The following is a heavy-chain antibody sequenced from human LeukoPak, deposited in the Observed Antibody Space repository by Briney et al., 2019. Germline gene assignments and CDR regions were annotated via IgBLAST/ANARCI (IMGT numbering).Heavy chain of an antibody. J-gene: IGHJ4*02. CDR2: ISSSGSTI. CDR1: GFTFSSYE. CDR3: AAGSPIAAAGTFFDY. V-gene: IGHV3-48*03. D-gene: IGHD6-13*01. Sequence: GGSLRLSCAASGFTFSSYEMNWVRQAPGKGLEWVSYISSSGSTIYYADSVKGRFTISRDNAKNSLYLQMNSLRAEDTAVYYCAAGSPIAAAGTFFDYWGQGTLVTVSS.